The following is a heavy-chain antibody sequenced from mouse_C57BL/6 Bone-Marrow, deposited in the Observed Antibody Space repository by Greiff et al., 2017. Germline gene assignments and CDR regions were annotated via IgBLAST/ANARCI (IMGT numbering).Heavy chain of an antibody. CDR2: ITSAGGST. CDR3: ARSSSYGDWYFDV. D-gene: IGHD1-1*01. J-gene: IGHJ1*03. Sequence: DVMLVESGGGLVQPGESLKLSCDSHEYDFPSHAMSWVRKTPEQRLALVAAITSAGGSTYFPDTMERRFIISRDNTKKTLYLQMSSLRSEDTALYYCARSSSYGDWYFDVWGTGTTVTVSS. V-gene: IGHV5-2*01. CDR1: EYDFPSHA.